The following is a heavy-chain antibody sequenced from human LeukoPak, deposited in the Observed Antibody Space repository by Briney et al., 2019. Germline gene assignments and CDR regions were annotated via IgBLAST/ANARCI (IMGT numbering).Heavy chain of an antibody. CDR2: IFYTGDS. CDR1: GVSSSSSY. Sequence: SETLSLTCTVSGVSSSSSYWSWIRQPPGKGLEWIGYIFYTGDSNHNPSLKSRVSISLDTPKDQISLKLSSVTAADTAVYYCARHRFASPLDSWGQGTLVTVSS. J-gene: IGHJ4*02. V-gene: IGHV4-59*08. CDR3: ARHRFASPLDS. D-gene: IGHD2-21*01.